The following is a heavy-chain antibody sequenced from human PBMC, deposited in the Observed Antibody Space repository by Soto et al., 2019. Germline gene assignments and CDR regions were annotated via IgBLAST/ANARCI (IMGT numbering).Heavy chain of an antibody. D-gene: IGHD5-18*01. Sequence: GASVKVSCKASGYTFTSYGISWVRQAPGQGLEWMGWISAYNGNTNYAQKLQGRVTMTTDTSTSTAYMELRSLRSDDTAVYYFVRDLYGLLLLKPLYYYYGMYVWGQGTTVTVSS. V-gene: IGHV1-18*01. CDR3: VRDLYGLLLLKPLYYYYGMYV. J-gene: IGHJ6*02. CDR1: GYTFTSYG. CDR2: ISAYNGNT.